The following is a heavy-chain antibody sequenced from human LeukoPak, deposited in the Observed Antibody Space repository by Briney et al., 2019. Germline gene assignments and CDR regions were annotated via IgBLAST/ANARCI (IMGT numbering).Heavy chain of an antibody. CDR3: ARDRKAAADYYYYMDV. Sequence: SETLSLTYTVSGGSISGYYWSCIRQPPGRGLEWIGYIYTSGSTSYNPSLKSRVTISVDTSKNQISLKLSSVTAADTAVYYCARDRKAAADYYYYMDVWGKGTTVTVSS. J-gene: IGHJ6*03. CDR2: IYTSGST. V-gene: IGHV4-4*09. CDR1: GGSISGYY. D-gene: IGHD6-13*01.